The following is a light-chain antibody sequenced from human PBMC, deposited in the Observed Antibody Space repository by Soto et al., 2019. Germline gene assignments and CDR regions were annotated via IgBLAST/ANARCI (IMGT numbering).Light chain of an antibody. CDR2: GAS. J-gene: IGKJ1*01. V-gene: IGKV3-15*01. CDR3: QQYNNWPPWT. Sequence: EIVMTQSPATLTVSPGERATLSCSTSQSVSSNLAWYQKKPGQAPRLLIYGASTRGTGVPARFSGSGSGTEFTLTISSLQSEDFAVYYCQQYNNWPPWTFGQGTKVEIK. CDR1: QSVSSN.